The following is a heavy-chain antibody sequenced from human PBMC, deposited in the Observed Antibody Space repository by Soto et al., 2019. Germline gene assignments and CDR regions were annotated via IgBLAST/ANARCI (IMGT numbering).Heavy chain of an antibody. CDR1: GFTFSSYV. J-gene: IGHJ4*02. Sequence: GGSLRLSCAASGFTFSSYVMSWVRQAPGKGLEWVSTILGSGDSTYYADSVKGRFTIYRDNSKNTLYLQMNSLGAEDTAVYYCAKVMIPNYDILFDSWGQGTLVTVSS. V-gene: IGHV3-23*01. D-gene: IGHD3-9*01. CDR2: ILGSGDST. CDR3: AKVMIPNYDILFDS.